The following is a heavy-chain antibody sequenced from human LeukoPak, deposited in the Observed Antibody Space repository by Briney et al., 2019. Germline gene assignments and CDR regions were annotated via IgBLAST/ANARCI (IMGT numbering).Heavy chain of an antibody. CDR2: MNPNSGNT. CDR3: ARAENGDLFDY. V-gene: IGHV1-8*03. Sequence: GASVKVSCKASGYTFTSYDINWVRQATGQGLEWMGWMNPNSGNTGCAQKFQGRVTITRNTSINTAYMELSSLRSEDTAVYYCARAENGDLFDYWGQGTLVTVSS. J-gene: IGHJ4*02. CDR1: GYTFTSYD. D-gene: IGHD4-17*01.